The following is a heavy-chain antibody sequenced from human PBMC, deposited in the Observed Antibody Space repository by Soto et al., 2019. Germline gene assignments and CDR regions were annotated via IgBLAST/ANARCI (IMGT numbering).Heavy chain of an antibody. V-gene: IGHV4-28*01. J-gene: IGHJ4*02. Sequence: SETLSLTCAVTGYSISSSNWWGWIRQPPGKGLEWIGYIYYSGTTYYNPSLKSRVTMSVDTSKNQFSLKLTSVTAVDTAVYYCARREIQGPIDYWGQGTLVTVSS. CDR3: ARREIQGPIDY. CDR2: IYYSGTT. CDR1: GYSISSSNW. D-gene: IGHD1-26*01.